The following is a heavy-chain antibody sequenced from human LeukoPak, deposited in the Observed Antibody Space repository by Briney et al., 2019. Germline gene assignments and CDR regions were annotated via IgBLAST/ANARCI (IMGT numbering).Heavy chain of an antibody. CDR1: GGTFSSYA. D-gene: IGHD6-13*01. Sequence: SVKVSCKASGGTFSSYAISWVRQAPRQGLEWMGGIIPIFGTANYAQKFQGRVTITADESTSTAYMELSSLRSEDTAVYYCAREAMYSSSPFSDYYYYYGMDVWGQGTTVTVSS. CDR3: AREAMYSSSPFSDYYYYYGMDV. J-gene: IGHJ6*02. V-gene: IGHV1-69*01. CDR2: IIPIFGTA.